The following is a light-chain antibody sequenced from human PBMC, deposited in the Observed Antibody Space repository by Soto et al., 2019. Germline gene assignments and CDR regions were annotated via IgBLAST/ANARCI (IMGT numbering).Light chain of an antibody. J-gene: IGKJ2*01. CDR3: QQYNKWPYT. V-gene: IGKV3-15*01. CDR2: GTS. Sequence: ESVMTQSPVALSVSPGESAALSCRASQSVGRNFAWYQQRPGQAPRVLIYGTSTRATGVPARFSGSGSGTDFILPISSLQSEDFAVYYCQQYNKWPYTFGQGTRLEI. CDR1: QSVGRN.